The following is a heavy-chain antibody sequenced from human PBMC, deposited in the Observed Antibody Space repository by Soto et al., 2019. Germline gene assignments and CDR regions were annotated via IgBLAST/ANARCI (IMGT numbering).Heavy chain of an antibody. Sequence: PGGSLRLSCTTSGFTSGDYAMSWFRQAPGKGLEWIGYIRSNTYGGTTEYAASVKGRFTISRDDSKRVAHLQMNSLETEDTAVYFCARRKYLDYWGQGTLVTVSS. CDR1: GFTSGDYA. CDR3: ARRKYLDY. J-gene: IGHJ4*02. D-gene: IGHD6-6*01. CDR2: IRSNTYGGTT. V-gene: IGHV3-49*03.